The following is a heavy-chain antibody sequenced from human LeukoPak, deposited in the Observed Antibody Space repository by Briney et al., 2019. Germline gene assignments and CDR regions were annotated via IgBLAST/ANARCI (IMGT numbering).Heavy chain of an antibody. CDR3: ARASQTHDFWSGYYIYYFDY. V-gene: IGHV4-34*01. Sequence: SETLSLTCAVYGGSFSGYYWSWIRQPPGKGLEWIGEINHSGSTYYNPSLKSRVTISVDRSKNQFSLKLSSVTAADTAVYYCARASQTHDFWSGYYIYYFDYWGQGTLVTVSS. D-gene: IGHD3-3*01. CDR2: INHSGST. CDR1: GGSFSGYY. J-gene: IGHJ4*02.